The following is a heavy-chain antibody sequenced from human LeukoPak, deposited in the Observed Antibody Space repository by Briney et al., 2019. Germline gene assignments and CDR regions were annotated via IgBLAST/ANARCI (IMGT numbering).Heavy chain of an antibody. CDR1: EVTFSSYE. Sequence: GGSLRLSCTASEVTFSSYEMNWVRQAPGKGLEWVSSISSSGSSKYYADSLKGRFTISRDNARNSLYLQMNSLRAEDTAVYYCENDSSGHDAFEIGGQGTMVTVSS. CDR2: ISSSGSSK. D-gene: IGHD3-22*01. V-gene: IGHV3-48*03. CDR3: ENDSSGHDAFEI. J-gene: IGHJ3*02.